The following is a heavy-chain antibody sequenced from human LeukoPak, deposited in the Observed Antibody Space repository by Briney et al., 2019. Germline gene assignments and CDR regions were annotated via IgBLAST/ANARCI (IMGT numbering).Heavy chain of an antibody. CDR3: AKAPRPWVGGATGSRYYFDY. J-gene: IGHJ4*02. D-gene: IGHD1-26*01. CDR1: GFTFSSYT. Sequence: GGSLRLSCAASGFTFSSYTMSWVRQAPGKGLEWVSAITTSDGNTYYADSAKGRFTVSRDNSKNTLFLQMNSLRAEDTAVYYCAKAPRPWVGGATGSRYYFDYWGQGTLVTVSS. CDR2: ITTSDGNT. V-gene: IGHV3-23*01.